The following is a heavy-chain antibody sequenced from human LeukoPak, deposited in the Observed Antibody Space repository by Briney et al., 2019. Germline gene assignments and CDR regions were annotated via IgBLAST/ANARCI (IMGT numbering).Heavy chain of an antibody. CDR3: ARDNGMDTSWYLGVPY. D-gene: IGHD6-13*01. V-gene: IGHV3-11*04. CDR2: ISNGGSTI. J-gene: IGHJ4*02. Sequence: PGGSLRLSCAASQFTFSDYYMSWIRQAPGKGPEWVSYISNGGSTIYYADSVKGRFTISRDNAKNSLYLQMNSLRAEDTAVYYCARDNGMDTSWYLGVPYWGQGTLVTVSS. CDR1: QFTFSDYY.